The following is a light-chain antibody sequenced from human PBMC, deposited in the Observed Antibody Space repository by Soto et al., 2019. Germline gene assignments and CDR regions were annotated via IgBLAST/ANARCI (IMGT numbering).Light chain of an antibody. CDR3: QQYNKWPPA. CDR1: QSVGST. V-gene: IGKV3-15*01. J-gene: IGKJ1*01. CDR2: GAS. Sequence: IVMTQSPGTLSVSPGERATLSCRASQSVGSTLAWYQQRPGQSPRLLIYGASTRAPGVPVRFSGSWSGTEFTLTITSLQSEDFAVYYCQQYNKWPPAFGQRTKVDIK.